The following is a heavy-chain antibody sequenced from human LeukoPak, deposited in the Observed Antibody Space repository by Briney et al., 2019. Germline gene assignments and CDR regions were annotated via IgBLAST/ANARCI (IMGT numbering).Heavy chain of an antibody. V-gene: IGHV4-59*01. J-gene: IGHJ5*02. CDR3: ARFVPAAINWFDP. CDR2: IYYSGST. Sequence: SETLSLTCTVSGGSISSYYWSWIRQPPGKGLGWIGYIYYSGSTNYNPSLKSRVTISVDTSKNQFSLKLSSVTAADTAVYYCARFVPAAINWFDPWGQGTLVTVSS. D-gene: IGHD2-2*02. CDR1: GGSISSYY.